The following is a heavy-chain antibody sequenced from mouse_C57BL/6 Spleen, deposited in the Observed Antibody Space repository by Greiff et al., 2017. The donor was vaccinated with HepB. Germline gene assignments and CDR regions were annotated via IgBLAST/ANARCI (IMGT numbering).Heavy chain of an antibody. Sequence: QVQLKQSGPELVKPGASVKISCKASGYAFSSSWMNWVKQRPGKGLEWIGRIYTGDGDTNYNGKFKGKATLTADKSSSPAYMQLSSLTSEDSAVYFCARGDTTVDYWGQGTTLTVSS. J-gene: IGHJ2*01. D-gene: IGHD1-1*01. CDR1: GYAFSSSW. CDR3: ARGDTTVDY. CDR2: IYTGDGDT. V-gene: IGHV1-82*01.